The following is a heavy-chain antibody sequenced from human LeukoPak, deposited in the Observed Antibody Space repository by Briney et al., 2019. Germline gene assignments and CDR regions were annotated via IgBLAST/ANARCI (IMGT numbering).Heavy chain of an antibody. Sequence: GASVTLSFKASGYTFTTYGISWVRQAPGQGLEWVGWISTYSGKTNYAQKVQGRVAMTTDTSTSTAYMELRSLRSDVTAVYYCARLKGGYWGQGTLVTVSS. V-gene: IGHV1-18*04. CDR3: ARLKGGY. CDR2: ISTYSGKT. CDR1: GYTFTTYG. J-gene: IGHJ4*02.